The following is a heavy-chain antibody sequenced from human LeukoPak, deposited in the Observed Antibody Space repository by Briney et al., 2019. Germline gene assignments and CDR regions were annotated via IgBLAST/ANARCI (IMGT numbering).Heavy chain of an antibody. D-gene: IGHD3-22*01. CDR2: IFHSGST. CDR1: GVSISSSNW. Sequence: SETLSPTCAVSGVSISSSNWWTWVRQPPGKGLEWIGEIFHSGSTNYNPSLKSRVTMSLDKSKNQFSLQLNSVTATDTAVYYCATYYESSGYRLDYWGQGTLVTVSS. CDR3: ATYYESSGYRLDY. V-gene: IGHV4-4*02. J-gene: IGHJ4*02.